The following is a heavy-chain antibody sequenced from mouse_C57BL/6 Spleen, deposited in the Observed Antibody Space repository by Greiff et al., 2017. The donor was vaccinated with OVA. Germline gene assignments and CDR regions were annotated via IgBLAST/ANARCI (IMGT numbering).Heavy chain of an antibody. V-gene: IGHV1-64*01. D-gene: IGHD1-1*02. CDR1: GYTFTSYW. CDR2: IHPNSGST. J-gene: IGHJ3*01. CDR3: ARVGGGYWFAY. Sequence: QVQLQQSGAELVKPGASVKLSCKASGYTFTSYWMHWVKQRPGQGLEWIGMIHPNSGSTNYNEKFKSKATLTVDKSSSTAYMQLSSLTSEDSAVYYCARVGGGYWFAYWGQGTLVTVSA.